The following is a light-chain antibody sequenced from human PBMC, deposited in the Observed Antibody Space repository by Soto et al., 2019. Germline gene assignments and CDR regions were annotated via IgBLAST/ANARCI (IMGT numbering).Light chain of an antibody. CDR1: QDIRNY. V-gene: IGKV1-9*01. CDR3: RQLRSYPST. CDR2: DAS. Sequence: IHLTQSPSSLSASVVDRVTFTFLASQDIRNYLAWYQQKPGKAPKLLICDASTLYSGVPSRFSGSGSGTDFTLTISGLQPEDFAAYYCRQLRSYPSTFGGGTKVDIK. J-gene: IGKJ4*01.